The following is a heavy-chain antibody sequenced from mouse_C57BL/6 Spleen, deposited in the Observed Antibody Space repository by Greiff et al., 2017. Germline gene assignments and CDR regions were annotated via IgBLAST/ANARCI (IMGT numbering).Heavy chain of an antibody. CDR3: ARYYFDY. CDR2: IYPGDGDT. J-gene: IGHJ2*01. Sequence: QVQLQQSGAELVKPGASVKISCKASGYAFSRYWMNWVKQRPGKGLEWIGQIYPGDGDTNYNGKFKGKATLTADKSSSTAYMQLSSLTSEDSAIYFCARYYFDYWGQGTTLTVSS. V-gene: IGHV1-80*01. CDR1: GYAFSRYW.